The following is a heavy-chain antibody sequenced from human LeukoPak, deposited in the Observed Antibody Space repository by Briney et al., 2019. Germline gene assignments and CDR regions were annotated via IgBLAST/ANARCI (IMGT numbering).Heavy chain of an antibody. V-gene: IGHV3-30-3*01. D-gene: IGHD4-17*01. CDR3: ARMGARYGDYGGYYYYYGMDV. CDR2: ISYDGSNK. CDR1: GFTFSSYA. J-gene: IGHJ6*02. Sequence: GGSLRLSCAASGFTFSSYAMHWVRQAPGKGLEWVAVISYDGSNKYYADSVKGRFTISRDNSKNTLYLQMNSLRAEDTAVYYCARMGARYGDYGGYYYYYGMDVWGQGTTVTVSS.